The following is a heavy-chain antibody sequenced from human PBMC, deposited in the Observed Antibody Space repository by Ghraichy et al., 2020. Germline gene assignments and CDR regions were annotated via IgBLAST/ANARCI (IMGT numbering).Heavy chain of an antibody. V-gene: IGHV4-4*07. CDR1: GGSFVSYY. CDR3: AKYVSSYYSPFDY. Sequence: SETLSLTCTVSGGSFVSYYWSWIRQPAGKGLEWIGRIYTSGSTNYNPSLKSRATMSIDTSKNQFFLRLSSVTAADTAMYYCAKYVSSYYSPFDYWGQGTLVTVSS. CDR2: IYTSGST. J-gene: IGHJ4*02. D-gene: IGHD3-22*01.